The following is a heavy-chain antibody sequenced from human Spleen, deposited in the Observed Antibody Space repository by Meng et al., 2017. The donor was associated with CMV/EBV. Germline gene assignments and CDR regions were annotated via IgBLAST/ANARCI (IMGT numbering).Heavy chain of an antibody. J-gene: IGHJ5*02. CDR3: ARAGYCSSTSCYFSYWFDP. V-gene: IGHV4-59*01. CDR1: GGSISSYY. Sequence: SETLSLTCTVSGGSISSYYWSWIRQPPGKGLEWIGYIDYSGSTNYNPSLKSRFTISVDTSKNQFSLKLSSVTAADTAVYYCARAGYCSSTSCYFSYWFDPWGQGTLVTVSS. D-gene: IGHD2-2*01. CDR2: IDYSGST.